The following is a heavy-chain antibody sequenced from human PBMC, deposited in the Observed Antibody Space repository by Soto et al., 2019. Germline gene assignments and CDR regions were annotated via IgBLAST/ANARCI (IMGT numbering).Heavy chain of an antibody. J-gene: IGHJ4*02. Sequence: PSETISVTCAVDDGSFSGSYWSWIRQPPGKGLEWIGEIIHSGSTNYNPSLKSRVTISVDTSKNQFSLKLNSVTAADTAVYYCARDTSSGGFSNGFSDYWGQGTLVTVSS. CDR2: IIHSGST. V-gene: IGHV4-34*12. D-gene: IGHD5-18*01. CDR1: DGSFSGSY. CDR3: ARDTSSGGFSNGFSDY.